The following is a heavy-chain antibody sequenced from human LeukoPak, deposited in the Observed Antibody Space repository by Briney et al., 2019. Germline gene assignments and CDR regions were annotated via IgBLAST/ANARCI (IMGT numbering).Heavy chain of an antibody. CDR2: IYYSGST. Sequence: SETLSLTCTVSGGSISSGSYYWSWIRQPPGKGLEWIGYIYYSGSTNYNPSLKSRVTISVDTSKNQFSLKLSSVTAADTAVYYCARGGETGTTDYWGQGTLVTVSS. D-gene: IGHD1-14*01. V-gene: IGHV4-61*01. CDR1: GGSISSGSYY. J-gene: IGHJ4*02. CDR3: ARGGETGTTDY.